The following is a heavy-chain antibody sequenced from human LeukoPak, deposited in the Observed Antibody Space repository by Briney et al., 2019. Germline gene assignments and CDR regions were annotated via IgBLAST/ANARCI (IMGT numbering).Heavy chain of an antibody. J-gene: IGHJ4*02. V-gene: IGHV1-18*04. CDR1: GYTFTSYG. CDR3: ARDFRVVDY. CDR2: ISTYNGNT. Sequence: ASVKVSCKASGYTFTSYGMSWVRQAPGQGLEWMGWISTYNGNTNYAQKFQGRVTMTTDTSTNTAYMELRSLRSDDTAVYYCARDFRVVDYWGQGTLVTVSS.